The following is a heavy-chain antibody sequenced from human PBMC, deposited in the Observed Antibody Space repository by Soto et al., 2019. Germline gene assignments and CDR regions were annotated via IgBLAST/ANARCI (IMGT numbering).Heavy chain of an antibody. CDR1: GFTFNRYA. CDR3: AVGRVAATPYHYYYGMDV. Sequence: GGSLRLSCAASGFTFNRYAFHWVRQAPGKGLEWVSAISGGVDSTFYADSVKGRFTISRDNSKNIQYLQMNNLRAEDTAIYYCAVGRVAATPYHYYYGMDVWGQGPTVTVYS. D-gene: IGHD6-13*01. CDR2: ISGGVDST. V-gene: IGHV3-23*01. J-gene: IGHJ6*02.